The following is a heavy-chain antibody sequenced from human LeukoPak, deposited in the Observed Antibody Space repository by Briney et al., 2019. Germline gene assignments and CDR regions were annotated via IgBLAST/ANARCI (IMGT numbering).Heavy chain of an antibody. V-gene: IGHV4-59*08. J-gene: IGHJ4*02. D-gene: IGHD4-23*01. CDR2: IHYSGST. CDR1: GGSISSYY. Sequence: TSETLSLTCTVSGGSISSYYWSWIRQPPGKGLVWIGYIHYSGSTNYNPSLKSRVTISLDTSKNQFSLKLSSVTAADTAVYYCARTTVGRDFDYWGQGTLVTVSS. CDR3: ARTTVGRDFDY.